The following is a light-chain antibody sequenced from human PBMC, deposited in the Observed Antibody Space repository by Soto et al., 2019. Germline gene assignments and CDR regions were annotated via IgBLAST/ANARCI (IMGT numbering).Light chain of an antibody. CDR2: GAS. CDR3: QQYDYSPPIFT. J-gene: IGKJ3*01. Sequence: EIVLTQSPGTLSLSPGERATLSCRASQSVSSNYLAWYQQKPGQAPRLLIYGASSRATGIPDRFTGSGSGTDFTLTISRLEPEDFAVYYCQQYDYSPPIFTFGPGTEVDIK. CDR1: QSVSSNY. V-gene: IGKV3-20*01.